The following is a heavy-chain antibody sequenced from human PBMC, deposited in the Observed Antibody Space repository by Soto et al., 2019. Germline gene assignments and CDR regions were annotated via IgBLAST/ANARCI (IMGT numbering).Heavy chain of an antibody. CDR2: SSPLNGCT. CDR3: AAATSIGNGLRG. CDR1: GFTFTNYA. J-gene: IGHJ4*02. Sequence: QLQLVQSGSEVKKPGASVKVSCKTSGFTFTNYAFTWVRQAPGKGLEWMGGSSPLNGCTNYAQDCQGRVTLTTDSATNTAYMEMRGLRSDDTAVYYGAAATSIGNGLRGWGQGTLVSVAS. D-gene: IGHD6-6*01. V-gene: IGHV1-18*01.